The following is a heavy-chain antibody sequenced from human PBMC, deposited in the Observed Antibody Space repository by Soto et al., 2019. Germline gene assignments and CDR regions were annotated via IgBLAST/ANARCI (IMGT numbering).Heavy chain of an antibody. CDR3: ARDPGPPIHFRNYYYRMDV. Sequence: PSETLSLTCTVSGGSVSSGSYYWSWIRQPPGKGLEWIGYIYYSGSTNYNPSLKSRVTISVDTSKNQFSLKLSSVTAADTAVYYCARDPGPPIHFRNYYYRMDVWGQGNTVTGSS. V-gene: IGHV4-61*01. J-gene: IGHJ6*02. CDR2: IYYSGST. CDR1: GGSVSSGSYY. D-gene: IGHD3-3*01.